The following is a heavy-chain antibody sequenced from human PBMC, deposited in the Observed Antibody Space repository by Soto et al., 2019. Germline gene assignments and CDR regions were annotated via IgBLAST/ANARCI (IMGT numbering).Heavy chain of an antibody. V-gene: IGHV1-69*14. J-gene: IGHJ2*01. CDR3: ASSPPPTVTMYSRYFDL. CDR2: IIPIFGTA. Sequence: QVQLVQSGAEVKKPGSSVKVSCKASGGTFSSYAINWVRQAPGQGLEWMGGIIPIFGTANYAQKFQGRVTITADKSTNTAYMELRSLRSEDTAVYYCASSPPPTVTMYSRYFDLWGRRTLVTVSS. D-gene: IGHD4-17*01. CDR1: GGTFSSYA.